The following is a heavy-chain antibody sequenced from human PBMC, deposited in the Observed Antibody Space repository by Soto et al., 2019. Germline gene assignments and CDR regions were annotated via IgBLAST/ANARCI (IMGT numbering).Heavy chain of an antibody. CDR2: ISTFNGKT. CDR3: ARVNEGVYYDSRGYFAY. V-gene: IGHV1-18*01. CDR1: GYKFSSYG. J-gene: IGHJ4*01. D-gene: IGHD3-22*01. Sequence: QVKLVQSGAEVKKPGASVKVSCKASGYKFSSYGITWVRQAPGQGLEWLGWISTFNGKTIYAQNLQDRVTMTIDASTSAAYLELRSLRSDDTALYYCARVNEGVYYDSRGYFAYWGHGTLVTVSS.